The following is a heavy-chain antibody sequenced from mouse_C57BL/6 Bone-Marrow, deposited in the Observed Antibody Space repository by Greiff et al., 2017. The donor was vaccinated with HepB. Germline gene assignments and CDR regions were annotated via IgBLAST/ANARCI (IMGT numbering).Heavy chain of an antibody. CDR2: IYPRSGNT. CDR3: ARRKGEAMDD. V-gene: IGHV1-81*01. CDR1: GYTFTSYG. J-gene: IGHJ4*01. Sequence: VQLQQSGAELARPGASVKLSCKASGYTFTSYGISWVKQRTGQGLEWIGEIYPRSGNTYYNEKFKGKATLTADKSSSTAYMELRSLTSEDSAVYFCARRKGEAMDDWGQGTSVTVAS.